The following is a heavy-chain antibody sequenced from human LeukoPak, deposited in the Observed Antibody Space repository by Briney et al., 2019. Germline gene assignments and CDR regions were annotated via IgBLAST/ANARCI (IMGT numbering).Heavy chain of an antibody. J-gene: IGHJ6*03. CDR1: GASISSYY. Sequence: SETLSLTCTVSGASISSYYWSWIRQPPGKGLEWIGYIYYSGSTNYNPSLKSRVTISVDTSKNQFSLKLSSVTAADTAVYYCARGHYDFWSGYHMDVWGKGTTVTVSS. D-gene: IGHD3-3*01. V-gene: IGHV4-59*01. CDR2: IYYSGST. CDR3: ARGHYDFWSGYHMDV.